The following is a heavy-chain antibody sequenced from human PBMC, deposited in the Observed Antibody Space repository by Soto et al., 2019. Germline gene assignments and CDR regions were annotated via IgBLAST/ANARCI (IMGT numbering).Heavy chain of an antibody. CDR1: GKSFSGYY. CDR3: ARQRLGIAAAGTLRSWFEP. D-gene: IGHD6-13*01. Sequence: THSRTCAVYGKSFSGYYWSWIRQPPGKGLEWINESNHSGSTNYNPSLKSRVSISVDTSKNQFSLKLSSVTAADTAVDYPARQRLGIAAAGTLRSWFEPWGQGTLVTVSS. CDR2: SNHSGST. J-gene: IGHJ5*02. V-gene: IGHV4-34*07.